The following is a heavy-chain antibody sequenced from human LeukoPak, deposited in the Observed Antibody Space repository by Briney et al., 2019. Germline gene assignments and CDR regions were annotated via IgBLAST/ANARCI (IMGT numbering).Heavy chain of an antibody. CDR3: ARDAEGAFDI. J-gene: IGHJ3*02. V-gene: IGHV4-38-2*02. CDR2: TYHSGST. Sequence: SETLSLACAVSGYSISSGDYWGWIRQSPGKGLEWIGSTYHSGSTYYSPSLKSRVTISVDTSKNQFSLKLSSVTAADTAVYYCARDAEGAFDIWGQGTMVTVSS. CDR1: GYSISSGDY.